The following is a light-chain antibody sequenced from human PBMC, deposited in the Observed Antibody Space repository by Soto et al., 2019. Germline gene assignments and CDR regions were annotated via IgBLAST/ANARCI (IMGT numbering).Light chain of an antibody. CDR2: AAS. J-gene: IGKJ5*01. CDR3: QQSYSVPIT. V-gene: IGKV1-39*01. CDR1: QSISSY. Sequence: DIQMTHSPSSLSAAVGDRVTMTCRASQSISSYLNWYQQKPGKAPKLLIYAASSLQSGVPSRFSGSGSGTDFTLTISSLQPEDFATYYCQQSYSVPITIAQGTRLEIK.